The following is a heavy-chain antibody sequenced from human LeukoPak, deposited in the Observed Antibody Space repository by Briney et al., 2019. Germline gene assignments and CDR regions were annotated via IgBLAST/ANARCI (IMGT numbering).Heavy chain of an antibody. CDR3: ARDYSIAVAADAAIDAFDI. D-gene: IGHD6-19*01. J-gene: IGHJ3*02. V-gene: IGHV1-69*06. Sequence: EASVKVSCKASGGTFSSYAISWVRQAPGQGLEWMGGITPIFGTANYAQKFQGRVTITADKSTSTAYMELSSLRSEDTAVYYCARDYSIAVAADAAIDAFDIWGQGTMVTVSS. CDR1: GGTFSSYA. CDR2: ITPIFGTA.